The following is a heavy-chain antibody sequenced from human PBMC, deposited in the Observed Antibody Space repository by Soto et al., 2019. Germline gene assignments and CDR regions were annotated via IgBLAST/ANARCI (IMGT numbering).Heavy chain of an antibody. CDR1: GFTVSSNY. D-gene: IGHD5-18*01. Sequence: EVQLVETGGGLIQPGGSLRLSCAASGFTVSSNYMSWVRQAPGKGLEWVSVIYSGGSTYYADSVKGRFTISRDNSKNTLYLQMNSLRAEDTAVYYCARDHGGYSYGSPLAFDIWGQGTMVTVS. CDR3: ARDHGGYSYGSPLAFDI. J-gene: IGHJ3*02. V-gene: IGHV3-53*02. CDR2: IYSGGST.